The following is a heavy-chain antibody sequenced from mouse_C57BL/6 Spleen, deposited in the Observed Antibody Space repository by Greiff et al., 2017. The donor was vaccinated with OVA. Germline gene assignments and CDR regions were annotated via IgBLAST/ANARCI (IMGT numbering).Heavy chain of an antibody. Sequence: VQLQQSGPELVKPGASVKISCKASGYTFTDYYMNWVKQSHGKSLEWIGDINPNNGGTSYNQKFKGKATLTVDKSSSTAYMELRSLTSEDSAVYYCARRGGIYDYDEDFDYWGQGTTLTVSS. D-gene: IGHD2-4*01. CDR2: INPNNGGT. J-gene: IGHJ2*01. V-gene: IGHV1-26*01. CDR1: GYTFTDYY. CDR3: ARRGGIYDYDEDFDY.